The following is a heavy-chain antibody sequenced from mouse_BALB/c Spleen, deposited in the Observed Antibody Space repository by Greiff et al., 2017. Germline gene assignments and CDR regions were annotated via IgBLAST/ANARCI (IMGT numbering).Heavy chain of an antibody. V-gene: IGHV1S81*02. Sequence: QVQLQQPGAELVKPGASVKLSCKASGYTFTSYYMYWVKQRPGQGLEWIGGINPSNGGTNFNEKFKSKATLTVDKSSSTAYMQLSSLTSEDSAVYYCTRFSRYLYAMDYWGQGTSVTVSS. D-gene: IGHD2-14*01. CDR1: GYTFTSYY. J-gene: IGHJ4*01. CDR3: TRFSRYLYAMDY. CDR2: INPSNGGT.